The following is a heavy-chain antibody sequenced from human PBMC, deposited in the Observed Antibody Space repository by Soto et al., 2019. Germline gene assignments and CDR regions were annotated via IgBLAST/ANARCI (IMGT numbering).Heavy chain of an antibody. V-gene: IGHV1-69*08. Sequence: QVHLVQSGAEVKKPWSSVKVSCKTSGGTISTYVINWVRQAPGQGLEWMGRIIPALGAADYAQKFQDRLTITADKSTSTAYMELSSLRSDDTAVYYSARGGQQVVSFDYWGQGTLVAVSS. J-gene: IGHJ4*02. CDR2: IIPALGAA. D-gene: IGHD6-6*01. CDR1: GGTISTYV. CDR3: ARGGQQVVSFDY.